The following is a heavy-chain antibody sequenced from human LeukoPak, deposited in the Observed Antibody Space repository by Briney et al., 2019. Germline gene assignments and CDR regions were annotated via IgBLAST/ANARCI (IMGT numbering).Heavy chain of an antibody. J-gene: IGHJ4*02. D-gene: IGHD3-16*02. CDR1: GFTFSTYW. Sequence: GGSLRLSFAASGFTFSTYWMSWVRQAPGKGLEWVANINQDGREKDEVDSLKGRFTISRDNANKSLYLQMDSLRAEDTAIYYCARAGGSYLYATYFDSWGQGTLVTVSS. CDR2: INQDGREK. V-gene: IGHV3-7*01. CDR3: ARAGGSYLYATYFDS.